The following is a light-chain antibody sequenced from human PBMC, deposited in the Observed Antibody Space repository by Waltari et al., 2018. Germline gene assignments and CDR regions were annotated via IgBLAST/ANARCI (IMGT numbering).Light chain of an antibody. CDR3: QHYVNLPAT. CDR1: ESISKY. V-gene: IGKV3-20*01. J-gene: IGKJ1*01. Sequence: EIVLTQSPDTLSFSPGDSATLSCRASESISKYLAWYQQKPCQAPRLLIYHASSRSTGIPDRFSGSGFGTDFSLTINRLEPEDFAVYYCQHYVNLPATFGQGTKLEIK. CDR2: HAS.